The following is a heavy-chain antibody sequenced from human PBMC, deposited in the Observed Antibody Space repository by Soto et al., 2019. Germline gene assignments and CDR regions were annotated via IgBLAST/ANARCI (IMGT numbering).Heavy chain of an antibody. D-gene: IGHD3-10*01. CDR2: IYYSGST. V-gene: IGHV4-31*03. Sequence: PSETLSLTCTVSGVSISSGVYYWSWIRQHPGKGLECIGYIYYSGSTYYNPSLKSRVTISVDTSENQFSLKLSSVTAADTAVYYCARYGSGSYYPTTFDYWGQGTLVTVSS. CDR3: ARYGSGSYYPTTFDY. CDR1: GVSISSGVYY. J-gene: IGHJ4*02.